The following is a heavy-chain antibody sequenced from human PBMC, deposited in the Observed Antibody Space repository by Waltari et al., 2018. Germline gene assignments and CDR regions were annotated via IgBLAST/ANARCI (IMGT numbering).Heavy chain of an antibody. CDR3: ARGGPDNQESLDI. J-gene: IGHJ3*02. V-gene: IGHV3-33*01. Sequence: QVQLVESGGGVVQPGMSLRLSCAASGFPFSFYGMHWVRQAPGKGREWVATIWYDGSNKYYGESVKGRLTVSRDNSKNTLFLQMDSLRAEDTAVYYCARGGPDNQESLDIWGRGTMVTVSS. CDR1: GFPFSFYG. CDR2: IWYDGSNK.